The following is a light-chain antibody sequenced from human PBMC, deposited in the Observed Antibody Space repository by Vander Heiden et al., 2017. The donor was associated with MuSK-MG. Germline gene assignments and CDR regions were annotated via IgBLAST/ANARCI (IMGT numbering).Light chain of an antibody. V-gene: IGKV1-39*01. CDR3: QECDYTPYT. J-gene: IGKJ2*01. CDR2: STS. CDR1: QSIATY. Sequence: DIQMTQSPSSLSASVGDRVTITCRASQSIATYLHWYQQRVGEAPKLLIHSTSSLQGGVPSRISGSGSGTHFTLTISRLQPEDIATYYCQECDYTPYTYGPGTKLQLK.